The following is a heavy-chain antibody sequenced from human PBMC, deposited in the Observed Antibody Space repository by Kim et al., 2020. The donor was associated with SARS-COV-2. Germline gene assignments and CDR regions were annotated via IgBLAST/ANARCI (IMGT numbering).Heavy chain of an antibody. CDR1: GFTFSSYA. D-gene: IGHD1-26*01. CDR3: ARDLRVGATTFDY. CDR2: ISYDGSNK. J-gene: IGHJ4*02. Sequence: GGSLRLSCAASGFTFSSYAMHWVRQAPGKGLEWVAVISYDGSNKYYADSVKGRFTISRDNSKNTLYLQMNSLRAEDTAVYYCARDLRVGATTFDYWGQGTLVTVSS. V-gene: IGHV3-30-3*01.